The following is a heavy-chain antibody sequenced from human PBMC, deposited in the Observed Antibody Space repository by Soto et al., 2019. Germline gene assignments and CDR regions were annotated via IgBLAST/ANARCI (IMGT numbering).Heavy chain of an antibody. CDR3: ARGDGDYYDGNGYLGRH. CDR2: IKSDGSGT. D-gene: IGHD3-22*01. V-gene: IGHV3-74*01. J-gene: IGHJ4*02. CDR1: GFTFSSYW. Sequence: EVQLVESGGGLVQPGGSLRLSCAASGFTFSSYWMHWVRQAPGKGLVWVSRIKSDGSGTYYADSVKGRLTISRDNAKNTLYLQMNSLRAEHTAVYYCARGDGDYYDGNGYLGRHWGQGALVTVSS.